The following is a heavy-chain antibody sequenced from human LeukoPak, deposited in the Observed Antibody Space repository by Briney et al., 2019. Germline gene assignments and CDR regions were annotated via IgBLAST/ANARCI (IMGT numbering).Heavy chain of an antibody. CDR3: ARRSRYNWNDLGFDY. CDR2: IYHSGST. V-gene: IGHV4-38-2*01. D-gene: IGHD1-1*01. Sequence: SETLSLACAVSGYSLSSGYYWGWIRQPPGKGLEWIGSIYHSGSTYYNPSLKSRVTISVDTSKNQFSLKLSSVTAADTAVYYCARRSRYNWNDLGFDYWGQGTLVTVSS. CDR1: GYSLSSGYY. J-gene: IGHJ4*02.